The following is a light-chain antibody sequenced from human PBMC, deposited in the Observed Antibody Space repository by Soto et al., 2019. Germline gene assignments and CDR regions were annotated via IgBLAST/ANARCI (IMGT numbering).Light chain of an antibody. V-gene: IGLV2-23*02. Sequence: QSFLTQPASVSGSPGQSITISCAGTRSDVGGYNLVSWYQHHPRKAPKLVIYEVSERPSGVSYRFSGSKSGNTASPTISGLQAGDEADYYCCSYAGSVDHYVFGTGTKVTVL. CDR1: RSDVGGYNL. CDR2: EVS. CDR3: CSYAGSVDHYV. J-gene: IGLJ1*01.